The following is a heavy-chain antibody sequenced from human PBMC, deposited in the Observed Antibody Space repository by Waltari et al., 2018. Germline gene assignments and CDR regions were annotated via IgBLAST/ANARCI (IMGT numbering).Heavy chain of an antibody. CDR1: GFRLRSYS. CDR2: ISSSTTYI. Sequence: EVQLVESGGGLVKPGGSLRLSCGASGFRLRSYSMNWVRQAPGKGLEWVSSISSSTTYIHYADSVKGRFTISRDNAKNSLYLQMNSLRVEDTAVYYCVSGGWGFYFDYWGQGTVVTVSS. CDR3: VSGGWGFYFDY. V-gene: IGHV3-21*01. D-gene: IGHD7-27*01. J-gene: IGHJ4*02.